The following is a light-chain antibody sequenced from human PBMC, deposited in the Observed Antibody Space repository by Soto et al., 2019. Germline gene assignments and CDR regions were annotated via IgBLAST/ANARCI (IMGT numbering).Light chain of an antibody. CDR1: QSVSNY. Sequence: EIVLTQSPATLSLSPGERATLSCRASQSVSNYLAWYQQKPGQAPRLLISDASNRATGIPARFSGSGSGTDFTLTISSLETEDLAVYYCQQRSNWPPLTFGGGTKVEIK. CDR3: QQRSNWPPLT. V-gene: IGKV3-11*01. CDR2: DAS. J-gene: IGKJ4*01.